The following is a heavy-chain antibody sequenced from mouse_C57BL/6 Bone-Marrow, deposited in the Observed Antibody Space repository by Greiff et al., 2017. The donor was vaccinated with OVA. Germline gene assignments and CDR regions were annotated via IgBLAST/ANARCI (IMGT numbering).Heavy chain of an antibody. CDR1: GFNIKDDY. D-gene: IGHD2-5*01. V-gene: IGHV14-4*01. J-gene: IGHJ3*01. Sequence: EVQLQQSGAELVRPGASVKLSCTASGFNIKDDYMHWVKQRPEQGLEWIGWIDPENGDTEYASKFQGKATITADTSSNTAYLQLSSLTSEDTAVYYSTTWNPLSNSWVAYRGAETLVTVSA. CDR2: IDPENGDT. CDR3: TTWNPLSNSWVAY.